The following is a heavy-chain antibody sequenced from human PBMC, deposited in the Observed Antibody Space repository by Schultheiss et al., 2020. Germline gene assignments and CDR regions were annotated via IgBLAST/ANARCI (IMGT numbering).Heavy chain of an antibody. V-gene: IGHV4-31*03. CDR3: AREGHTAYCSSTSCYTGWFDP. D-gene: IGHD2-2*02. CDR1: GGSISSGGYY. CDR2: IYYSGST. Sequence: SETLSLTCTVSGGSISSGGYYWSWIRQPPGKGLEWIGYIYYSGSTYYNPSLKSRVTISVDTSKNQFSLKLSSVTAADTAVYYCAREGHTAYCSSTSCYTGWFDPWGQGTLVTVSS. J-gene: IGHJ5*02.